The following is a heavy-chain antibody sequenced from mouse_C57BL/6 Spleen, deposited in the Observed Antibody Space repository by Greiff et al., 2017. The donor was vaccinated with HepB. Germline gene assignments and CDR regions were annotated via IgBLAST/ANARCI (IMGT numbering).Heavy chain of an antibody. V-gene: IGHV1-76*01. CDR1: GYTFTDYY. CDR3: ASSWLLPFAY. Sequence: QVHVKQSGAELVRPGASVKLSCKASGYTFTDYYINWVKQRPGQGLEWIARIYPGSGNTYYNEKFKGKATLTAEKSSSTAYMQLSSLTSEDSAVYFCASSWLLPFAYWGQGTLVTVSA. CDR2: IYPGSGNT. D-gene: IGHD2-3*01. J-gene: IGHJ3*01.